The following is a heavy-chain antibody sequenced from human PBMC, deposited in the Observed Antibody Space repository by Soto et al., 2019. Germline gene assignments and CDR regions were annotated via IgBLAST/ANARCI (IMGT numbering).Heavy chain of an antibody. CDR1: GFTFTSSA. J-gene: IGHJ6*02. D-gene: IGHD3-10*01. Sequence: GASVKVSCKASGFTFTSSAVQWVRQARGQRLEWIGWIVVGSGNTNYAQKFQERVTITRDMSISTAYMELSSLRSEDTAVYYCARDPRFGELSGYDYYYYGMDVWGQGTTVTVSS. CDR3: ARDPRFGELSGYDYYYYGMDV. CDR2: IVVGSGNT. V-gene: IGHV1-58*01.